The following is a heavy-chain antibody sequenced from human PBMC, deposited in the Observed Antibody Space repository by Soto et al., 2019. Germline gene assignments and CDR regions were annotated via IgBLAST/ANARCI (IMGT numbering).Heavy chain of an antibody. CDR1: GGTFSSYA. D-gene: IGHD3-9*01. CDR3: ARGLPTIRYFDWPPTDY. J-gene: IGHJ4*02. Sequence: SVKVSCKASGGTFSSYAISWVRQAPGQGLEWMGGIIPIFGTANYAQKFQGRVTITADESTSTAYMELSSLRSEDTAVYYCARGLPTIRYFDWPPTDYWGQGTLATVSS. CDR2: IIPIFGTA. V-gene: IGHV1-69*13.